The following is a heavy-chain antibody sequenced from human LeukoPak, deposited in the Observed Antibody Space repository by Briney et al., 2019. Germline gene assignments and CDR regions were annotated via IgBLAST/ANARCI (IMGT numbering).Heavy chain of an antibody. CDR1: GYTFSSYY. V-gene: IGHV1-2*02. Sequence: ASVKVSCKASGYTFSSYYMHWVRQAPGQGLEWMGWINPNSGGTNYAQKFQGRVTMTRDTSISTAYMELSRLRSDDTAVYYCARTSMIVVVIPHYFDYWGQGTLVTVSS. J-gene: IGHJ4*02. CDR3: ARTSMIVVVIPHYFDY. D-gene: IGHD3-22*01. CDR2: INPNSGGT.